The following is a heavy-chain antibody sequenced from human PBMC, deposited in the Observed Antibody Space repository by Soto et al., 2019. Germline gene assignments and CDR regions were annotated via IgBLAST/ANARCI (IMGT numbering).Heavy chain of an antibody. J-gene: IGHJ4*02. CDR2: IDTDGNSI. D-gene: IGHD3-16*01. Sequence: EVQLVESGGGLVEPGGSLRLSCAASGFTFSNYWMHWVRQAPGKGLVWVARIDTDGNSINYADFVEGRLRISRDNAKNTLYLQMNSLRGEDTAVYYCAKNPESYAWGLEGYCDYWGQGTLVTVSS. CDR3: AKNPESYAWGLEGYCDY. V-gene: IGHV3-74*01. CDR1: GFTFSNYW.